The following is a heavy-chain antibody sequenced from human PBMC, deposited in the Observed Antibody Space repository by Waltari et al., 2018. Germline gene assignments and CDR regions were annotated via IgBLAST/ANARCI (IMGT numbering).Heavy chain of an antibody. V-gene: IGHV1-2*06. D-gene: IGHD4-17*01. CDR3: ATYPAYSSSWFMTTVTTRRGYGMDV. CDR1: GYTFTGYY. CDR2: INPNSGGT. Sequence: QVQLVQSGAEVKKPGASVKVSCKASGYTFTGYYMHWVRQAPGQGLEWMGRINPNSGGTNYAQKFQGRVTMTRDTSISTAYMELSRLRSDDTAVYYCATYPAYSSSWFMTTVTTRRGYGMDVWGQGTTVTVSS. J-gene: IGHJ6*02.